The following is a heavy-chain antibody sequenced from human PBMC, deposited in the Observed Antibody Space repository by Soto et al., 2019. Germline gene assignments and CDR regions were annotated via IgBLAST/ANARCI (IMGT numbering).Heavy chain of an antibody. CDR3: VREPAV. CDR1: GFIFSTYS. Sequence: PGGSLRLSCEASGFIFSTYSMTWVRQVPGKGLEWVAAVSPSGDSTYYADSLKGRLTISRDNSKNTVSLQINSLSADDTGLYYCVREPAVWGQGISVTVSS. J-gene: IGHJ6*02. V-gene: IGHV3-23*01. CDR2: VSPSGDST.